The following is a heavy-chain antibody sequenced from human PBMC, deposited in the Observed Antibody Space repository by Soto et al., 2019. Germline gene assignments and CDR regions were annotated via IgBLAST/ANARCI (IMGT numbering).Heavy chain of an antibody. J-gene: IGHJ4*02. Sequence: EVQLVESGGGLVQPGGSLRLSCAASGFTCSSHWIHWVRQAPGKGLVWVSRINSGGSTTDYADSVKGRFTISRDNAKNTLYLQMNGLRGEDTAVYHCVRGASGYYYVDSWGQGTLVTVSS. CDR3: VRGASGYYYVDS. D-gene: IGHD3-22*01. CDR2: INSGGSTT. V-gene: IGHV3-74*01. CDR1: GFTCSSHW.